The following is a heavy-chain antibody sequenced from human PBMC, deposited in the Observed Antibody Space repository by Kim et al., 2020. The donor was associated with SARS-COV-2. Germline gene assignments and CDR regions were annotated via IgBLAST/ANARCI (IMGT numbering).Heavy chain of an antibody. Sequence: GGSLRLSCAASGFTFSSYGMHWVRQAPGKGLEWAAVIWDDGSNKYYADSVKGRLTISRDNSKNTLYLQMNSLRAEDTAVYYCARDRDDAFDIWGQGTMVTVSS. CDR1: GFTFSSYG. CDR3: ARDRDDAFDI. V-gene: IGHV3-33*01. J-gene: IGHJ3*02. CDR2: IWDDGSNK.